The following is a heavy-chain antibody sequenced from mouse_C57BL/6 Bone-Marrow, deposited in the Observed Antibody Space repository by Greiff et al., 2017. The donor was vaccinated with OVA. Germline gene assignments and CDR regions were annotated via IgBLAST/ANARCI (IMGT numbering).Heavy chain of an antibody. J-gene: IGHJ4*01. CDR3: ARQVYYGNYAYAMDY. V-gene: IGHV1-62-2*01. CDR2: FYPGSGSI. Sequence: QVQLKESGAELVKPGASVKLSCKASGYTFTEYTIHWVKQRSGQGLEWIGWFYPGSGSIKYNEKFKDKATLTADKSSSTVYMELSRLTSEDSAVYFCARQVYYGNYAYAMDYWGQGTSVTVSS. D-gene: IGHD2-1*01. CDR1: GYTFTEYT.